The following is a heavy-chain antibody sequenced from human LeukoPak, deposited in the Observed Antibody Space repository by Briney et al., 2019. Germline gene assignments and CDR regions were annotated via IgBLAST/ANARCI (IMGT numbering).Heavy chain of an antibody. CDR3: ARHPGIAVADYYFDY. Sequence: SVKVSCKASGGTFSSYAISWVRQAPGQGLEWMGRIIPIFGTANYAQKFQGRVTITTDESTSTAYMELSSLRSDDTAVYYCARHPGIAVADYYFDYWGQGTLVTVSS. D-gene: IGHD6-19*01. J-gene: IGHJ4*02. V-gene: IGHV1-69*05. CDR2: IIPIFGTA. CDR1: GGTFSSYA.